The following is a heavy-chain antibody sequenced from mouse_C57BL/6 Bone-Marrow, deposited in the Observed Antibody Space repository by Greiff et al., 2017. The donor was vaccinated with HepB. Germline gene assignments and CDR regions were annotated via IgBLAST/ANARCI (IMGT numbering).Heavy chain of an antibody. Sequence: EVQGVESGGGLVKPGGSLKLSCAASGFTFSSYAMSWVRQTPEKGLEWVATISDGGSYTYYPDNVKGRFTISRDNAKNNLYLQMSHLKSEDTAMYYCARDTTTVVYWYFDVWGTGTTVTVSS. CDR1: GFTFSSYA. D-gene: IGHD1-1*01. V-gene: IGHV5-4*01. CDR2: ISDGGSYT. CDR3: ARDTTTVVYWYFDV. J-gene: IGHJ1*03.